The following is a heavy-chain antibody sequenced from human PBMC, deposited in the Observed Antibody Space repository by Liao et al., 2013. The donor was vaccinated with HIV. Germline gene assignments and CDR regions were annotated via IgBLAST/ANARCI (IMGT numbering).Heavy chain of an antibody. D-gene: IGHD2-8*01. CDR3: ARDTLWVATPNGYFDL. J-gene: IGHJ2*01. CDR1: GGSIRSSSYY. V-gene: IGHV4-39*07. Sequence: QVQLQESGPGLVKPSETLSLTCTVSGGSIRSSSYYWGWIRQPPGKGLEWIGSMYYSGSTFYNPSLQSRVTISPDTSKNQFSLRLSSVTAADTAVYYCARDTLWVATPNGYFDLWGRGTLVTVSS. CDR2: MYYSGST.